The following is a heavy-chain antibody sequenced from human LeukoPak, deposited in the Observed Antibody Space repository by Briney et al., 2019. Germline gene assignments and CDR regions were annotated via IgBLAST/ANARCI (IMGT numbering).Heavy chain of an antibody. V-gene: IGHV3-74*01. CDR1: GLTFGNFW. CDR2: IKADGCT. CDR3: GRDRNAYYMDV. Sequence: PGGSLRLSCAASGLTFGNFWMQWVRQGPEKGLVWVSGIKADGCTGYADSVKGGFTISRDNGKNTLYPQNSSLSSENTALYYCGRDRNAYYMDVWGKGTTVTVSS. J-gene: IGHJ6*03.